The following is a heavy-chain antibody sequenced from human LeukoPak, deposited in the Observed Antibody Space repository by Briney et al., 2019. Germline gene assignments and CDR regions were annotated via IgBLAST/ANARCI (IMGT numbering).Heavy chain of an antibody. V-gene: IGHV3-23*01. CDR1: GFTFSSYA. CDR2: ISGSGGSS. Sequence: PGGSLRLSCGASGFTFSSYAMSWVRQAPGKGLEWVSAISGSGGSSYYADSVKGRFTISRDNSKNTLYLQMNSLRAEDTAVYYCAKELGCSSTSCYLPINYYYYGMDVWGQGTTVTVSS. J-gene: IGHJ6*02. D-gene: IGHD2-2*01. CDR3: AKELGCSSTSCYLPINYYYYGMDV.